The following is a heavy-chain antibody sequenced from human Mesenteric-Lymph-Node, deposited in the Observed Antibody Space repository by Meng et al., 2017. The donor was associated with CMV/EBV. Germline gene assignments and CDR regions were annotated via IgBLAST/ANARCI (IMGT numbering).Heavy chain of an antibody. Sequence: GESLKISCAASGFRFSSFLMSWVRQSPGKGLEWVSSINVYGTSTYYADSVKGRFTISRDNSGNTLYLQMNNLRAEDSAVYYCAKFRPSYTVAELFDHWGQGTLVTVSS. CDR1: GFRFSSFL. J-gene: IGHJ5*02. V-gene: IGHV3-23*01. D-gene: IGHD6-19*01. CDR3: AKFRPSYTVAELFDH. CDR2: INVYGTST.